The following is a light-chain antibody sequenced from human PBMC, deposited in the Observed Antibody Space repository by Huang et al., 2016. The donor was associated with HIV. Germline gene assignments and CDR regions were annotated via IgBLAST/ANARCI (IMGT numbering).Light chain of an antibody. V-gene: IGKV3-15*01. CDR1: QSVSSN. J-gene: IGKJ3*01. Sequence: EIVMTQSPATLSVSPGERATLYCRASQSVSSNLAWYQQKPDQAPRLRIYGASTRATGIPARFSGSGSGTEFTLTISSLQSEDFAVYYCQQYNNWPPATFGPGTKVDIK. CDR2: GAS. CDR3: QQYNNWPPAT.